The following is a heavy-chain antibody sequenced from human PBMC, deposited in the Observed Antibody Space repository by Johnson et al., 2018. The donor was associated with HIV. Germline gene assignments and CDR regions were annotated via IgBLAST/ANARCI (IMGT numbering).Heavy chain of an antibody. D-gene: IGHD1-7*01. Sequence: VQLVESGGGLVKPGGSLRLSCAASGFTFSNAWMSWVRQAPGKGLEWVSAISGSGGRTFYADTMKGRFTISRDNSKNSLYLQMNSLRAEDTAVYYCARDRIPYNWNYEGDAFDIWGQGTMVTVSS. J-gene: IGHJ3*02. CDR2: ISGSGGRT. CDR3: ARDRIPYNWNYEGDAFDI. V-gene: IGHV3-23*04. CDR1: GFTFSNAW.